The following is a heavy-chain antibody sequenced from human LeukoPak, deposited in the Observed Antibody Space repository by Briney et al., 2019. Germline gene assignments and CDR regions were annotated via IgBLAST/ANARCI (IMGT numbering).Heavy chain of an antibody. D-gene: IGHD3-3*01. CDR3: AREGMSTIFGVAD. Sequence: ASVKVSCKASGGTFSSYAISWVRQAPRQGLEWMGRIIPILGIANYAQKFQGRVTITADKSTSTAYMELSSLRSEDTAVYYCAREGMSTIFGVADWGQGTLVTVSS. CDR1: GGTFSSYA. J-gene: IGHJ4*02. CDR2: IIPILGIA. V-gene: IGHV1-69*04.